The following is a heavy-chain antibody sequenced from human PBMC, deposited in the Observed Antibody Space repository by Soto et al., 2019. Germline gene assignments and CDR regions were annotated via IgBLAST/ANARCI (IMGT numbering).Heavy chain of an antibody. CDR2: IIPIFGTA. J-gene: IGHJ4*02. CDR3: ARGVRYSSGWYYFDY. D-gene: IGHD6-19*01. V-gene: IGHV1-69*13. Sequence: ASVKVSCKASGGTFSSYAISWVRQAPGQGLEWMGGIIPIFGTANYAQKFQGRVTITADESTSTAYMELSSLRSEDTAVYYCARGVRYSSGWYYFDYWGQGTLVTVSS. CDR1: GGTFSSYA.